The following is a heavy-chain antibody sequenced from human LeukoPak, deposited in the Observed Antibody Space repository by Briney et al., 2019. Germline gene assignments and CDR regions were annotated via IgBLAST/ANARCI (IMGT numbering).Heavy chain of an antibody. J-gene: IGHJ4*02. D-gene: IGHD4-11*01. CDR2: ISYDGSNK. CDR3: ARGLTVTTYRFDY. Sequence: GGSLRLSCAASGFTFSDYYMSWIRQAPGKGLEWVAVISYDGSNKYYADSVKGRFTISRDNSKNTLYLQMNSLRAEDTAVYYCARGLTVTTYRFDYWGQGTLVTVSS. V-gene: IGHV3-30-3*01. CDR1: GFTFSDYY.